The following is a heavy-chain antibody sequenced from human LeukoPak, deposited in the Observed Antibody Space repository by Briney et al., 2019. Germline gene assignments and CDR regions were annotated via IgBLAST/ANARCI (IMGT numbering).Heavy chain of an antibody. V-gene: IGHV4-59*01. D-gene: IGHD3-3*01. J-gene: IGHJ6*03. CDR2: IYHSGST. Sequence: SGTLSLTCTVSGGSISSYYWSWIRQPPGKGLEWIGYIYHSGSTKYNPSLKSRVTISVDTSKSQFSLKLSSVTAADTAVYYCARGRGDFWSGYYTDYYMDVWGKGTTVTVSS. CDR3: ARGRGDFWSGYYTDYYMDV. CDR1: GGSISSYY.